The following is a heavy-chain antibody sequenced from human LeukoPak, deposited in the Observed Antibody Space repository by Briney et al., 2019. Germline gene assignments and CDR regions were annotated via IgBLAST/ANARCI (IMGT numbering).Heavy chain of an antibody. CDR3: ARDRAVGASDSYDI. Sequence: PGGSLRLSCAASGFTFSSYAMSWVRQAPGKGLEWLSYISTSDRRVYLADSVKGRFTVSRDDARKSLFLQMNSLRPDDTAVYYCARDRAVGASDSYDIWGPGTMVIVSS. V-gene: IGHV3-48*04. CDR1: GFTFSSYA. CDR2: ISTSDRRV. D-gene: IGHD4-23*01. J-gene: IGHJ3*02.